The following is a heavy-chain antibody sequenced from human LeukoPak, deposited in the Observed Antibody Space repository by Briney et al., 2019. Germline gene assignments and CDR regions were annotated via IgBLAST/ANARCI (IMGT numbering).Heavy chain of an antibody. CDR3: ARVIQNY. D-gene: IGHD3-16*02. J-gene: IGHJ4*02. CDR2: INHSGST. CDR1: GFTFSSYA. V-gene: IGHV4-34*01. Sequence: GSLRLSCAASGFTFSSYAMNWVRQPPGKGLEWIGEINHSGSTNYNPSLKSRVTISVDTSKNQFSLKLSSVTAADTAVYYCARVIQNYWGQGTLVTVSS.